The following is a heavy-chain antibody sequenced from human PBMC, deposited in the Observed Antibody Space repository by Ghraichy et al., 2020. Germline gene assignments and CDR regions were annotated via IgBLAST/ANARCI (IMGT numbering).Heavy chain of an antibody. V-gene: IGHV4-34*01. J-gene: IGHJ4*02. CDR3: ARVKWISCSNGVCSDRRLDY. Sequence: GSLRLSCAVYGGSFSDYSWSWIRQPPGKGLEWIGEINHSGSTNYNPSLKSRVTISVDRSKNQFSLKLSSVTATDTAVYYCARVKWISCSNGVCSDRRLDYWGQGTLVTVSS. CDR2: INHSGST. CDR1: GGSFSDYS. D-gene: IGHD2-8*01.